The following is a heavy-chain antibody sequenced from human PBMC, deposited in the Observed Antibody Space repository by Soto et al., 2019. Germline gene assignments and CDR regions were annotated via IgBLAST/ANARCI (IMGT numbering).Heavy chain of an antibody. Sequence: GGSLRLSCAASGFTVSSNYMSWVRQAPGKGLEWVSVIYSGGSTYYADSVKGRFTISRDNSKNTLYLQMNSLRAEDTAVYYCARDLVDYYDSSGYYYYYVMDGWGQGTTVTVSS. CDR1: GFTVSSNY. J-gene: IGHJ6*02. CDR3: ARDLVDYYDSSGYYYYYVMDG. CDR2: IYSGGST. V-gene: IGHV3-66*01. D-gene: IGHD3-22*01.